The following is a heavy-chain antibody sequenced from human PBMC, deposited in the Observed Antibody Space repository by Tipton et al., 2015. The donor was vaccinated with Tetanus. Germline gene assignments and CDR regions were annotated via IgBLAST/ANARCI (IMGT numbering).Heavy chain of an antibody. CDR1: GFAISNYY. Sequence: TLSLTCSVSGFAISNYYWSWIRQPPGKGLEWIGHMFYSGTTKYNPSLKSRVAISVDRSKNEFSLQLRSVTAADTAVYYCAVRDSSPWGFDPWGPGTLVTVTS. D-gene: IGHD6-6*01. CDR3: AVRDSSPWGFDP. CDR2: MFYSGTT. J-gene: IGHJ5*02. V-gene: IGHV4-59*03.